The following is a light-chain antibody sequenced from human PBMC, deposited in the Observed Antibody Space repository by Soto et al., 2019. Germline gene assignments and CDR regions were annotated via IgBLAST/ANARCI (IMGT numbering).Light chain of an antibody. CDR2: KIS. V-gene: IGKV2-24*01. Sequence: DVVMTQTPLPSPVTLGQPASISCRSSHSLVHSNGDTYLTWYQQRPGQPPRLLIYKISKRFSGVPDRFSGSGAGTDFTLKISSVEAEDVGVYYCMQLTHLPWTFGQGTRVEIQ. CDR3: MQLTHLPWT. CDR1: HSLVHSNGDTY. J-gene: IGKJ1*01.